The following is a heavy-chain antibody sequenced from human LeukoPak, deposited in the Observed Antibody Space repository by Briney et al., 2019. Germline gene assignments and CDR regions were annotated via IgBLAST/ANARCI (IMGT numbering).Heavy chain of an antibody. CDR2: IYHSGST. Sequence: SETLSLTCTVSGGSISSSNWWSWVRQPPGKGLEWIGEIYHSGSTNYNPSLKSRVTISVDKSKNQFSLKLSSVTAADTAVYYCVRGVGYCSGGSCYGYYYMDVWGKGTTVTVSS. V-gene: IGHV4-4*02. CDR3: VRGVGYCSGGSCYGYYYMDV. D-gene: IGHD2-15*01. CDR1: GGSISSSNW. J-gene: IGHJ6*03.